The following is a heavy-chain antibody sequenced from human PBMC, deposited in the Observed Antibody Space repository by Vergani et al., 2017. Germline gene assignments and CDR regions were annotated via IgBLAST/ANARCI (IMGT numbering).Heavy chain of an antibody. CDR3: ASDRGNCSGGSCYIDY. Sequence: QVQLVQSGAEVKKPGSSVKVSCKASGGTFSTYAISWVRQAPGQGLGWMGRLIPIFGITTYAQNFQGRVTITADESTNTAYMGLSSLRSEDTAVYYCASDRGNCSGGSCYIDYWGQGTLITVSS. D-gene: IGHD2-15*01. CDR2: LIPIFGIT. CDR1: GGTFSTYA. J-gene: IGHJ4*02. V-gene: IGHV1-69*13.